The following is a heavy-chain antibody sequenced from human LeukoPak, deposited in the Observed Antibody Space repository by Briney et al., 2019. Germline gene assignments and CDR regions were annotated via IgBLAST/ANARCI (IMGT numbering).Heavy chain of an antibody. J-gene: IGHJ4*02. CDR1: GDTFSSYA. CDR3: ARDLSGVALGY. Sequence: SVKVSCKASGDTFSSYAISWVRQAPGQGLEWMGGIIPIFGTANYAQKFQGRVTITADKSTSTAYMELSSLRSEDTAVYYCARDLSGVALGYWGQGTLVTVSS. CDR2: IIPIFGTA. D-gene: IGHD3-10*01. V-gene: IGHV1-69*06.